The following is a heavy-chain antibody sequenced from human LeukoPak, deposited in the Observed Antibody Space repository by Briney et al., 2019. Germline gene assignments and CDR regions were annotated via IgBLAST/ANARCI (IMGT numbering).Heavy chain of an antibody. J-gene: IGHJ4*02. CDR1: AFTFSSYT. V-gene: IGHV3-21*01. CDR2: TSGYSNNI. D-gene: IGHD5-12*01. Sequence: PGGSLRLSCVGSAFTFSSYTMNWVRQAPGKGPEWVAYTSGYSNNIYYADSLKGRFTISRDNSKKSLYLQMSSLRAEDTAVYYCARGRLRGFTGYDRGDFDLWGQGTLVTVSS. CDR3: ARGRLRGFTGYDRGDFDL.